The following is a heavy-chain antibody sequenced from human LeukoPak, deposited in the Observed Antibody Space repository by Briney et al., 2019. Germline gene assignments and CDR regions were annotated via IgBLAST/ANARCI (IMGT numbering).Heavy chain of an antibody. V-gene: IGHV3-7*01. CDR3: ATWTTRGSFDY. CDR1: GFTFSNYW. J-gene: IGHJ4*02. CDR2: IKQDGSEK. Sequence: PGGSLRLSCAASGFTFSNYWMSWVRQAPGKGLEWVANIKQDGSEKYYVDSVKGRFTISRDNANNSLYLQMNSLRAEDTALYYCATWTTRGSFDYWGQGTLVTVSS. D-gene: IGHD1-26*01.